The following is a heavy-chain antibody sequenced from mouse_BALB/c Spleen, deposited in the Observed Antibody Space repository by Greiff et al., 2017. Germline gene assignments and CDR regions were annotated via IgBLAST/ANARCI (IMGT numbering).Heavy chain of an antibody. V-gene: IGHV1S81*02. Sequence: QVQLQQPGAELVKPGASVKLSCKASGYTFTSYYMYWVKQRPGQGLEWIGGINPSNGGTNFNEKFKSKATLTVDKSSSTAYMQLSSLTSEDSAVYYCTRIYYGNPYYFDYWGQGTTLTVSS. J-gene: IGHJ2*01. CDR1: GYTFTSYY. D-gene: IGHD2-1*01. CDR3: TRIYYGNPYYFDY. CDR2: INPSNGGT.